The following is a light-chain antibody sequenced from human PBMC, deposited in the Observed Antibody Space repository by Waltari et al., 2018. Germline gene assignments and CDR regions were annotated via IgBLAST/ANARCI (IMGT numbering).Light chain of an antibody. Sequence: AVMTQSPLSLPVTLGPPASISCKSSQSLVHSDGNTYLNWFQQRPGQSPRRLFYKVSDRDSGVPDRFSGSVSGTDVTLKISRVEAEDVGVYYCMQSTHGPRTFGQGTKVEI. V-gene: IGKV2-30*02. CDR3: MQSTHGPRT. CDR1: QSLVHSDGNTY. J-gene: IGKJ1*01. CDR2: KVS.